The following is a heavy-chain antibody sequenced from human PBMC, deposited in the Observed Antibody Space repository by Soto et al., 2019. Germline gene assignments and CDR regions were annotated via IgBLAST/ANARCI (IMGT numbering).Heavy chain of an antibody. CDR1: GYTFTSYA. CDR3: ARGFRPGIAAADGMGV. D-gene: IGHD6-13*01. Sequence: ASVKVSCKASGYTFTSYAMHWVRQAPGQRLEWMGWINAGNGNTKYSQKFQGRVTITRDTSASTAYMELSSLRSEDTAVYYCARGFRPGIAAADGMGVWGQGTTVTVSS. J-gene: IGHJ6*02. V-gene: IGHV1-3*01. CDR2: INAGNGNT.